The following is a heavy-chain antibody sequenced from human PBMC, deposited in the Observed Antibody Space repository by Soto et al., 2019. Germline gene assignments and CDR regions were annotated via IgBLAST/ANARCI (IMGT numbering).Heavy chain of an antibody. J-gene: IGHJ4*02. V-gene: IGHV1-18*04. CDR1: GYTFASYG. Sequence: ASVKASCEASGYTFASYGISWVRQAPGQGLEWMGWIRAYNGNTNYPQKLRGRVTMTTDTSTSTVYLELRSLRSDDTAVYYCAREGPPILNWGQGTLVTVSS. CDR3: AREGPPILN. CDR2: IRAYNGNT.